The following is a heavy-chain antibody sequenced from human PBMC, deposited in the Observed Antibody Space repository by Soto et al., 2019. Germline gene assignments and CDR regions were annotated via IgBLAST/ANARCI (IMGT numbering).Heavy chain of an antibody. CDR1: GYTFTSYA. J-gene: IGHJ5*02. V-gene: IGHV1-3*01. CDR2: INAGNGNT. Sequence: ASVKVSCKASGYTFTSYAMHWVRQAPGQRLEWMGWINAGNGNTKYSQKFQGRVTITRDTSASTAYMELSSLRSEDTAVYYCALQNDFWSGYSQGWWFDPWGQGTLVTVSS. D-gene: IGHD3-3*01. CDR3: ALQNDFWSGYSQGWWFDP.